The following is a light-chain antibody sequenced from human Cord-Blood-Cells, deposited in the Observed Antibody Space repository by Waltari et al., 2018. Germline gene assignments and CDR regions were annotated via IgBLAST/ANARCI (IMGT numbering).Light chain of an antibody. Sequence: QSALTQPASVSGSPGQSITISCTGTSSDVGGYNYVSLYQQHPGKAPKLMIYDVSKRASGVSNRFSGSKSGNAASLTISVLQAEDEADYYCSSYTSSSTLVFGGGTKLTVL. J-gene: IGLJ3*02. CDR2: DVS. CDR1: SSDVGGYNY. V-gene: IGLV2-14*01. CDR3: SSYTSSSTLV.